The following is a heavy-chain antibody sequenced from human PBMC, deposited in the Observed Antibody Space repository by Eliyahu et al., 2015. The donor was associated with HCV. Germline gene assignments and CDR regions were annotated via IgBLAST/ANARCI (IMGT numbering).Heavy chain of an antibody. V-gene: IGHV1-69*01. D-gene: IGHD3-16*02. CDR2: IIPIFGTA. CDR1: GGXFSSXX. Sequence: QVQLVQSGAEVKKPGSSVKVSXKASGGXFSSXXIXWVRQAPGQGLEWMGGIIPIFGTANYAXKFQGRVTITADESTSTAYMELSSLRSEDTAVYYCARALSTLEVGIWGSYRYTRDAFDIWGQGTMVTVSS. CDR3: ARALSTLEVGIWGSYRYTRDAFDI. J-gene: IGHJ3*02.